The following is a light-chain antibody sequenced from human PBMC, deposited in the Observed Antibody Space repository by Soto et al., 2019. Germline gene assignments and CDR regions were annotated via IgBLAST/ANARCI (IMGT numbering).Light chain of an antibody. CDR2: NAS. J-gene: IGLJ2*01. CDR3: CSYTSSSTLVV. Sequence: QSALTQSASVSGSPGQSITISCTGTSSDIGDYSYVSWYQQHPGKAPKLIIYNASNRPSGVSNRFSGSKSGNTASLTISGLQAEDEADYYCCSYTSSSTLVVFGGGTQLTVL. V-gene: IGLV2-14*01. CDR1: SSDIGDYSY.